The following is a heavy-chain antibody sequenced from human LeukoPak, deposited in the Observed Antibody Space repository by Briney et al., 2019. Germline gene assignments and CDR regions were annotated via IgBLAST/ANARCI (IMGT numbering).Heavy chain of an antibody. V-gene: IGHV3-23*01. D-gene: IGHD3-10*01. Sequence: GGSLRLSCAASGFAFTTYAMSWGRQAPGNGLEWVSAITGSGDGTFSAGSVKGRFTISRNNSINTLYLQMDSLRAEDTAIYYCAKERASGNYWGYIDSWGQGTLVTVSS. CDR1: GFAFTTYA. CDR3: AKERASGNYWGYIDS. CDR2: ITGSGDGT. J-gene: IGHJ4*02.